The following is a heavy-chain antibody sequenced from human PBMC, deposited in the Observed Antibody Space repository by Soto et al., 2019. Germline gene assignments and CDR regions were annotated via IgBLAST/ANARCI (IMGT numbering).Heavy chain of an antibody. D-gene: IGHD3-3*01. V-gene: IGHV1-46*03. Sequence: VASVKVSCKASGYTFTTYYMHWVRQAPGQGLEWMGIINPSGGSTSYAQKFQGRVTMTRDTSTSTVYMELSSLRSEDTAVYYCARNLIPKDFWSGYYEYYFDYWGQGTLVTVSS. J-gene: IGHJ4*02. CDR1: GYTFTTYY. CDR3: ARNLIPKDFWSGYYEYYFDY. CDR2: INPSGGST.